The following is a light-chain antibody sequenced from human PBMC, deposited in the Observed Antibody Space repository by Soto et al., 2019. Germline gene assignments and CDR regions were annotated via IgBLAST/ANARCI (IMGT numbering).Light chain of an antibody. V-gene: IGKV3-11*01. CDR3: QQRSNWPPIT. CDR2: DAS. J-gene: IGKJ5*01. Sequence: EIVLTQSPGTLSLSPGERATRSCRASQSVSSSYLAWYQQKPGQAPRLLIYDASNRATGIPARFSGSGSGTDFTLTISSLEPEDFAVYYCQQRSNWPPITFGQGTRREIK. CDR1: QSVSSSY.